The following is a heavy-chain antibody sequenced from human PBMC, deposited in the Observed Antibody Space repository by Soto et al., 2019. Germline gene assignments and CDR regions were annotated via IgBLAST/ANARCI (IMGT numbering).Heavy chain of an antibody. CDR2: IDPKTGDT. Sequence: ASVKVSCKASGYKFTDYYLHWVRQAPGHGLEWMGWIDPKTGDTNFAQKFQAGVTLTRDTSIDAAYMDLTRLTSDDTAIYYCARDHSNSRSWPFDYWGQGTLVTVSS. V-gene: IGHV1-2*02. J-gene: IGHJ4*02. D-gene: IGHD6-13*01. CDR1: GYKFTDYY. CDR3: ARDHSNSRSWPFDY.